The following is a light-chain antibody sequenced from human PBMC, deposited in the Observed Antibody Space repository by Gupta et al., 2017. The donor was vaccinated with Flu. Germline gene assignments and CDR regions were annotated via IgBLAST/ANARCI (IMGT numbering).Light chain of an antibody. CDR1: QSVSSY. V-gene: IGKV3-11*01. CDR3: QQRSNWPPLFT. Sequence: RATLSCRASQSVSSYLAWYHQKPGQAPRLLIYDASNRATGIPARFSGSGSGTDFTLTISSLEPEDFAVYYCQQRSNWPPLFTFGPGTKVDIK. J-gene: IGKJ3*01. CDR2: DAS.